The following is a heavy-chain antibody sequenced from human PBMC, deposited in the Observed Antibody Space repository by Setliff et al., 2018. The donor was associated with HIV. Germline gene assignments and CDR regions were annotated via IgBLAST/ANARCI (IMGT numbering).Heavy chain of an antibody. CDR1: GGSMTSSNYY. D-gene: IGHD6-13*01. J-gene: IGHJ6*03. CDR3: ARHGDPPGTSWIYYYYYMDL. Sequence: SETLSLTCTVSGGSMTSSNYYWGWIRQSPGRGLEWIGSISSSGSTTYHPSLRSRVTVSAATSKNHVSLRLSSVAAADTGVYYCARHGDPPGTSWIYYYYYMDLWGEGTTVTVSS. CDR2: ISSSGST. V-gene: IGHV4-39*01.